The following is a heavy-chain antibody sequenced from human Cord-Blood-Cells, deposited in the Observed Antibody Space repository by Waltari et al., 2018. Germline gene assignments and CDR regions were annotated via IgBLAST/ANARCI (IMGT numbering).Heavy chain of an antibody. D-gene: IGHD2-2*01. CDR1: GGTFSSYA. V-gene: IGHV1-69*01. CDR3: ARVLGYCSSTSCPFDY. CDR2: IIPIFGTA. J-gene: IGHJ4*02. Sequence: QVQLVQSGAEVKKPGSSVKVSCKASGGTFSSYAISWVRQAPGQGLEWMGGIIPIFGTANYAQKFQGRVTITADESTSTAYMGLSSLRSEDTAVYYCARVLGYCSSTSCPFDYWGQGTLVTVSS.